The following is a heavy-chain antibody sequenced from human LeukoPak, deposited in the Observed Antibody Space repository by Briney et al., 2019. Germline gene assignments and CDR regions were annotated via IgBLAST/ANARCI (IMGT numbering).Heavy chain of an antibody. V-gene: IGHV4-34*01. Sequence: PSETLSLTCAVYGGSFSGYYWSWIRQPPGKGLEWIGEINHSGSTNYNPSLKSRVTISVDTSKNQFSLKLSSVTAADTAVYYCARGGVAAPGAGAFDIWGQGTMVTVSS. J-gene: IGHJ3*02. D-gene: IGHD3-10*01. CDR2: INHSGST. CDR3: ARGGVAAPGAGAFDI. CDR1: GGSFSGYY.